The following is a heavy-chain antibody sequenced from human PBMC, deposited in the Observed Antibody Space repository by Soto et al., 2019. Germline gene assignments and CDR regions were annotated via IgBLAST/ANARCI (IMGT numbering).Heavy chain of an antibody. J-gene: IGHJ5*02. Sequence: QVHLVESGGGVVQPGSSLRLSCAASEFTFRIFAMHWLRQSPGKGLEWVAVISYDGSRKADSVKGRFTVSRDNSWNTLYLQMNSLRAEDTAIYYCARDFSLGGPVFWFDPWGPGTLVTVSS. D-gene: IGHD2-8*01. CDR3: ARDFSLGGPVFWFDP. CDR1: EFTFRIFA. V-gene: IGHV3-30-3*01. CDR2: ISYDGSRK.